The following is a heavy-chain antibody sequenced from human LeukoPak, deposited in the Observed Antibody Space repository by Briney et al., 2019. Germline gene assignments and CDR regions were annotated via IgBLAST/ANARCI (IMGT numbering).Heavy chain of an antibody. Sequence: SETLSLTCTVSGGSISSSSYYWGWIRQPPGKGLEWIGTIYYSGSTYYNPSLKSRVTISVDTSKNQFSLKLSSVTAADTAVYYCARAPRITMIVVAIFDYWGQGTLVTVSS. V-gene: IGHV4-39*07. CDR2: IYYSGST. CDR3: ARAPRITMIVVAIFDY. D-gene: IGHD3-22*01. CDR1: GGSISSSSYY. J-gene: IGHJ4*02.